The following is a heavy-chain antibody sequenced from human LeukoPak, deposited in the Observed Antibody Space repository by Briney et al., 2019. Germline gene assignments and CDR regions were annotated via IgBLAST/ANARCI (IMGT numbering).Heavy chain of an antibody. CDR1: GYTFASYY. J-gene: IGHJ4*02. CDR3: ARDSTPTYYSGTYYFEY. D-gene: IGHD1-26*01. V-gene: IGHV1-46*01. Sequence: ASVKVSCEASGYTFASYYMHWVRQAPGQGLEWMGLINRSGGSTTYAQKFQGRVTMTRDTSTSTVYMELSSLRSEDTALYYCARDSTPTYYSGTYYFEYWGQGTLVTVSS. CDR2: INRSGGST.